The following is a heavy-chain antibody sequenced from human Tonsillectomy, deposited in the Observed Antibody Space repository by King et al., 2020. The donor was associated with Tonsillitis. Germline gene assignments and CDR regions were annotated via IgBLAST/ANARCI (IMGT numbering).Heavy chain of an antibody. Sequence: VQLVESGGGLVQPGGSLRLSCAASGFTFSSYAMSWVRQAPGKGLEWVSAISGSGGGTYYANSVKGRFSISRDNSKNTLYLQMNSLRAEDTAVYYCAKDSVGGQLDYYWGQGTLVTVSS. V-gene: IGHV3-23*04. CDR2: ISGSGGGT. CDR1: GFTFSSYA. CDR3: AKDSVGGQLDYY. D-gene: IGHD6-6*01. J-gene: IGHJ4*02.